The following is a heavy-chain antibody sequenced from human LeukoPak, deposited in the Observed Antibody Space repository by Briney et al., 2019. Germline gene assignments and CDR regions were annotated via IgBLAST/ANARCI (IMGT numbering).Heavy chain of an antibody. Sequence: PSETLSLTCAVYGSSSNDYYWTWIRQPPGKGLEWIGEINHSGRRNYNTSLWSRVTISTDASKKQFSLKLSSVTAADTAIYYCARRVLSTMGAPRQFDPWGQGTLVTVPS. J-gene: IGHJ5*02. CDR3: ARRVLSTMGAPRQFDP. CDR2: INHSGRR. CDR1: GSSSNDYY. V-gene: IGHV4-34*01. D-gene: IGHD2-2*01.